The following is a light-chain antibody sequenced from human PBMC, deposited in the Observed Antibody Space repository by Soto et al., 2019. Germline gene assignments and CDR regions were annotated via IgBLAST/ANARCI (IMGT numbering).Light chain of an antibody. CDR1: SSDVGSYNL. CDR2: EGS. CDR3: CSYAGNSTYV. J-gene: IGLJ1*01. Sequence: QSALTQPASVSGSPGQSITISCTGTSSDVGSYNLVSWYQQHPGKAPKLMIYEGSKRPSGVSNRFSGSKSGNTASLTISGLQAEDEAAYYCCSYAGNSTYVFGTGTKVTVL. V-gene: IGLV2-23*01.